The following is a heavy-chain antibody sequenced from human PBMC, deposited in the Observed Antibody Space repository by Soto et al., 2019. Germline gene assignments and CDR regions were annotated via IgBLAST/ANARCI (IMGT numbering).Heavy chain of an antibody. Sequence: VQLVQSGAEVKKSGSSVKVSCKASGGTFSCYAISWVRQAPGQGLEWMGGIIPIFGTANYAQKFQGRVTITADESTSTAYMELSSLRSEDTAVYYCARDMVAATLGSYYYYGMEVWGQGTTVTVSS. CDR3: ARDMVAATLGSYYYYGMEV. D-gene: IGHD2-15*01. CDR2: IIPIFGTA. J-gene: IGHJ6*02. CDR1: GGTFSCYA. V-gene: IGHV1-69*01.